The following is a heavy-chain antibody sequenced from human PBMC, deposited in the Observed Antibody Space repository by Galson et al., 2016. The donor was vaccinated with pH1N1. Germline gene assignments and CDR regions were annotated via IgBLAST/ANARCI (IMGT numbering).Heavy chain of an antibody. CDR1: GYTFTDYY. CDR2: INPNSDVT. J-gene: IGHJ4*02. Sequence: GYTFTDYYIHWVRQAPGKGLEWMGWINPNSDVTKYAQKFQDRVTMTRDTSINTAYMELSGLTSDGTAVYYCARDPKGGTPFHYWGQGTLVTLSS. D-gene: IGHD1-26*01. CDR3: ARDPKGGTPFHY. V-gene: IGHV1-2*02.